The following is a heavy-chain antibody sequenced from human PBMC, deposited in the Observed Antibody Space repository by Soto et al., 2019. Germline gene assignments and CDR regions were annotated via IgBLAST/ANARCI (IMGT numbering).Heavy chain of an antibody. CDR3: ARPKITYCSSTSCYSGNWFDP. CDR1: GGSISSSSYY. V-gene: IGHV4-39*01. CDR2: IYYSGST. Sequence: PSETLSLTCTVSGGSISSSSYYWGWIRQPPGKGLEWIGSIYYSGSTYYNPSLKSRVTISVDTSRNQFSLKLSSVTAADTAVYYCARPKITYCSSTSCYSGNWFDPWGQGTLVTVSS. J-gene: IGHJ5*02. D-gene: IGHD2-2*01.